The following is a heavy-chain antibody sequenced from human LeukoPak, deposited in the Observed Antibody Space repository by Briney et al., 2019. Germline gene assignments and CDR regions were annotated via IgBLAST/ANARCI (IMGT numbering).Heavy chain of an antibody. Sequence: SETLSLTCGVYGGSFGDYHWSWIRQPPGKGLEWIGEIYHSGSTNYNPSLKSRVTISVDKSKNQFSLKLSSVTAADTAVYYCASDPSGSGYYYGYWGQGTLVTVSS. J-gene: IGHJ4*02. CDR1: GGSFGDYH. V-gene: IGHV4-34*01. D-gene: IGHD3-22*01. CDR3: ASDPSGSGYYYGY. CDR2: IYHSGST.